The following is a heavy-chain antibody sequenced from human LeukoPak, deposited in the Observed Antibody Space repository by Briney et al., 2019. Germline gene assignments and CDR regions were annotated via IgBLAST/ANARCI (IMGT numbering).Heavy chain of an antibody. J-gene: IGHJ2*01. D-gene: IGHD5-18*01. CDR3: AKDADTATIIYWYFDL. CDR1: GFTLSSFG. V-gene: IGHV3-30*18. Sequence: GGSLRLSCTASGFTLSSFGMHWVRQAPGKGLEWVAVISDDGSNRYYADSAKGRFTISRDNSKNTLYLQMDSLRADDAAVYYCAKDADTATIIYWYFDLWGRGTLVTVSS. CDR2: ISDDGSNR.